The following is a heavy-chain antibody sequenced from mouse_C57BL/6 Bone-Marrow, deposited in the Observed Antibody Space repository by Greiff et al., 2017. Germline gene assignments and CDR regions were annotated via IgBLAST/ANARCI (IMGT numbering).Heavy chain of an antibody. CDR1: GYTFTSYW. CDR3: ARRGMDY. J-gene: IGHJ4*01. V-gene: IGHV1-50*01. CDR2: IDPSDSYT. Sequence: QVQLQQPGAELVKPGASVKLSCKASGYTFTSYWMQWVKQRPGQGLEWIGEIDPSDSYTNYNQKFKGKATLTVDKSSSTAYMQLSSLTSEDYAVYYCARRGMDYWGQGASVTVSS.